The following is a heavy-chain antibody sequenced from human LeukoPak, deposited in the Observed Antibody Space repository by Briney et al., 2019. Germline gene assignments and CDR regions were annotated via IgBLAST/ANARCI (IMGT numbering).Heavy chain of an antibody. CDR2: IYYSGST. Sequence: ASETLSLTCTVSGGSISSSSYYWGWIRQPPGKGLEWIGSIYYSGSTYYNPSLKSRVTISVDTSKNQFSLKLSSVTAADTAVYYCARDPKTLQDESRLHGQQLGLDYWGQGTLVTVSS. D-gene: IGHD6-13*01. CDR3: ARDPKTLQDESRLHGQQLGLDY. V-gene: IGHV4-39*07. J-gene: IGHJ4*02. CDR1: GGSISSSSYY.